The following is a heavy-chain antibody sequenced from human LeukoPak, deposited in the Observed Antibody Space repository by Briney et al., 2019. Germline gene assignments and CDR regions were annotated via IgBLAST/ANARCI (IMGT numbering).Heavy chain of an antibody. J-gene: IGHJ4*02. D-gene: IGHD3-16*01. Sequence: SETLSLTCTVPGGSISNPDYYWSWIRQPPGKGLEWIGYIFYSGSAYYNPSLKSRVTISVDTSKNQFSLKLTSVTAADTAVYYRARFGASAIDYWGQGTLVTVSS. CDR3: ARFGASAIDY. CDR2: IFYSGSA. V-gene: IGHV4-30-4*01. CDR1: GGSISNPDYY.